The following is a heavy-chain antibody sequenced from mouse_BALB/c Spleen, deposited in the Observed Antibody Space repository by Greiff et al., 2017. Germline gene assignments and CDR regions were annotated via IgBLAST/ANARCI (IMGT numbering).Heavy chain of an antibody. CDR3: ARGAYGNYDY. CDR1: GYTFTSYT. CDR2: INPSSGYT. J-gene: IGHJ2*01. D-gene: IGHD2-1*01. V-gene: IGHV1-4*02. Sequence: VQLQESAAELARPGASVKMSCKASGYTFTSYTMHWVKQRPGQGLEWIGYINPSSGYTEYNQKFKDKTTLTADKSSSTAYMQLSSLTSEDSAVYYCARGAYGNYDYWGQGTTLTVSS.